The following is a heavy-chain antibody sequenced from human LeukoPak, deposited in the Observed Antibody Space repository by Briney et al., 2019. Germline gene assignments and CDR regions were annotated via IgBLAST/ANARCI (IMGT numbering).Heavy chain of an antibody. D-gene: IGHD5-18*01. V-gene: IGHV3-48*02. CDR3: ARGAAGMAYFDY. J-gene: IGHJ4*02. CDR1: GFTFSSYS. Sequence: GGSLRLSCAASGFTFSSYSMNWVRQAPGKGLEWVSYITTSSSTIYYADSVKGRFTISRDNAKNSLYLQMNSLRDEDTAVYYCARGAAGMAYFDYWGQGTLVTVSS. CDR2: ITTSSSTI.